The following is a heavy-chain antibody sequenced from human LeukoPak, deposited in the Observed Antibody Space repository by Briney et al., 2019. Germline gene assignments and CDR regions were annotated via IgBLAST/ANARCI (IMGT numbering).Heavy chain of an antibody. V-gene: IGHV4-59*01. CDR3: ARADYGDPFDY. CDR2: IYYSGGT. D-gene: IGHD4-17*01. CDR1: GGSISSYY. Sequence: SETLSLTCTVSGGSISSYYWSWIRQLPGKGLEWIGYIYYSGGTNYNPSLKSRVTISVDTSKNQFSLKLSSVTAADTAVYYCARADYGDPFDYWGQGTLVTVSS. J-gene: IGHJ4*02.